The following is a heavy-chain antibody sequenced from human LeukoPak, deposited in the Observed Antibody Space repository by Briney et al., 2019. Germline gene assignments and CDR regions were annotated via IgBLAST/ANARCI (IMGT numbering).Heavy chain of an antibody. CDR2: INHSGST. V-gene: IGHV4-34*01. J-gene: IGHJ2*01. CDR3: ARVMTTVATRGYFDL. Sequence: SETLSLTCAVYGGSFSGYYWSWIRQPPGKGLEWIGEINHSGSTNYNPSLKSRFTISVDTSKNQFSLKLSSVTAADTAVYYCARVMTTVATRGYFDLWGRGTLVTVSS. D-gene: IGHD4-23*01. CDR1: GGSFSGYY.